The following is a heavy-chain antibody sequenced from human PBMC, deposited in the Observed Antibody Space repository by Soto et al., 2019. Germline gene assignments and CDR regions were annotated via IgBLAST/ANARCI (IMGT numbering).Heavy chain of an antibody. Sequence: QVQLQQWGAGLLKPSETLSLTCAVYGGSFSGYYWSWIRQPPGKGLEWIGEINHSGSTNYNPSLKRRVTISVDTSKNQFSLKLSSVTAADTAVYYCASRLELQSSYNWFDPWGQGTLVTVSS. V-gene: IGHV4-34*01. D-gene: IGHD1-7*01. CDR3: ASRLELQSSYNWFDP. J-gene: IGHJ5*02. CDR2: INHSGST. CDR1: GGSFSGYY.